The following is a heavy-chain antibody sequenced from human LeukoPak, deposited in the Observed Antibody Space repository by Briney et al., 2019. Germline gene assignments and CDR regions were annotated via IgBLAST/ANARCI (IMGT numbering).Heavy chain of an antibody. D-gene: IGHD6-13*01. CDR2: INPTTGDT. Sequence: ASVKVSCKASGYTFTSYYMHWVRQAPGQGLEWMGIINPTTGDTTYAQKFQGRLTMSRDMSTSTVYMELSSLTSEDTAVFYCARYGFSTVWQGGWHAFDIWGQGTVVTVSS. CDR1: GYTFTSYY. CDR3: ARYGFSTVWQGGWHAFDI. J-gene: IGHJ3*02. V-gene: IGHV1-46*01.